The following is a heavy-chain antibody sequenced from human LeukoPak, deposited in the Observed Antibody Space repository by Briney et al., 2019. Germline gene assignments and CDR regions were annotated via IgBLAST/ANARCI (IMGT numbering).Heavy chain of an antibody. CDR2: IQGSGTT. CDR3: ARRFPGGYGDYFDY. D-gene: IGHD4-17*01. J-gene: IGHJ4*02. V-gene: IGHV4-4*07. Sequence: PSETLSLTCTVSSGSISNYYWSWIRQPAGKGLEWIGRIQGSGTTRYNSSLESRVTMSVDTSKNQFSLKVTSVTAADTAVYYCARRFPGGYGDYFDYWGQGILVTVSS. CDR1: SGSISNYY.